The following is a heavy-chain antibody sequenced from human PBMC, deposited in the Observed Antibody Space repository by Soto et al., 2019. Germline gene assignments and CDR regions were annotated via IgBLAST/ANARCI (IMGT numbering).Heavy chain of an antibody. CDR1: GFTVSSNY. CDR3: ARDTYSSSWGNYYGMDV. Sequence: PVGSLRLSCAASGFTVSSNYMSWVRQAPGKGLEWVSVIYSGGSTYYADSVKGRFTISRGNSKNTLYLQMNSLRAEDTAVYYCARDTYSSSWGNYYGMDVWGQGTTVTVSS. V-gene: IGHV3-53*01. D-gene: IGHD6-13*01. CDR2: IYSGGST. J-gene: IGHJ6*02.